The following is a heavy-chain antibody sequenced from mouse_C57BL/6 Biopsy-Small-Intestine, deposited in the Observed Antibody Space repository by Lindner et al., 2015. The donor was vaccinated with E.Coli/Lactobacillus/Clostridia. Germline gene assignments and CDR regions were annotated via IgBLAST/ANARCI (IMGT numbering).Heavy chain of an antibody. Sequence: QLQESGPVLVKPGASVKMSCKASGYTFTDYYMNWVKQSHGKSLQWIGVINPYNGGSGDNQKFKGKATLTVDKSSSTAYMELNSLTSEDSAVYYCARAGGTSYDWFFDVWGTGTTVTVSS. CDR3: ARAGGTSYDWFFDV. CDR1: GYTFTDYY. J-gene: IGHJ1*03. V-gene: IGHV1-19*01. D-gene: IGHD1-1*01. CDR2: INPYNGGS.